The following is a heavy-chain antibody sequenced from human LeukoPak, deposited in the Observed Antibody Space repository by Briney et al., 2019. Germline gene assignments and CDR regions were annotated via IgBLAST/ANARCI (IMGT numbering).Heavy chain of an antibody. D-gene: IGHD3-22*01. Sequence: GASVKVSCKASGYTFTSYGISWVRQAPGQGLEWMGRIIPILGIANYAQKFQGRVTITADKSTSTAYMELSSLRSEDTAVYYCARALTLDYYDTFAFDIWGQGTMVTASS. CDR1: GYTFTSYG. CDR3: ARALTLDYYDTFAFDI. CDR2: IIPILGIA. J-gene: IGHJ3*02. V-gene: IGHV1-69*04.